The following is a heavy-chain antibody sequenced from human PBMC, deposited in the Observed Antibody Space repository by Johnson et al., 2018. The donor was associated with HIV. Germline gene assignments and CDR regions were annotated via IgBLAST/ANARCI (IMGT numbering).Heavy chain of an antibody. CDR2: ISSKGGST. V-gene: IGHV3-64*01. CDR3: ARARTTVTILDAFDI. D-gene: IGHD4-17*01. Sequence: VQLVESGGGVVQPGRSLRLSCAASGFTFDDYAMHWVRQAPGKGLEYVSGISSKGGSTYYANSVKGRFTISRDNSKNTLYLQMGSLRAEDMAVYYCARARTTVTILDAFDIWGQGTMVTVSS. CDR1: GFTFDDYA. J-gene: IGHJ3*02.